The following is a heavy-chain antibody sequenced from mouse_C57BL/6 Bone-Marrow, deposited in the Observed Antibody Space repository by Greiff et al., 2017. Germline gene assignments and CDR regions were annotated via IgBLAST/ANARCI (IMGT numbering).Heavy chain of an antibody. CDR1: GFTFSDYG. CDR2: ISSGNSTI. J-gene: IGHJ3*01. CDR3: ARGGTWFAY. V-gene: IGHV5-17*01. Sequence: EVQVVESGGGLVKPGGSLRLSCAASGFTFSDYGMHWVRQAPEKGLEWVAYISSGNSTIYYADTVKGRFTISRDNATNTPFLQMTSLRSEDTAMYYCARGGTWFAYWGQGTLVTVSA.